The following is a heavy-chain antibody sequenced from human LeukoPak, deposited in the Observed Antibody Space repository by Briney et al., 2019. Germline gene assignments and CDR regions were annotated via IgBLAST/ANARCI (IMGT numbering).Heavy chain of an antibody. D-gene: IGHD3-22*01. CDR2: ISAYNGNT. CDR1: GCTFTSYG. Sequence: ASVKVSCKASGCTFTSYGISWVRQAPGQGLEWMGWISAYNGNTNYAQKLQGRVTMTTDTSTSTAYMELRSLRSDDTAVYYCARVSGYWPTSYYYYGMDVWGQGTTVTVSS. V-gene: IGHV1-18*01. CDR3: ARVSGYWPTSYYYYGMDV. J-gene: IGHJ6*02.